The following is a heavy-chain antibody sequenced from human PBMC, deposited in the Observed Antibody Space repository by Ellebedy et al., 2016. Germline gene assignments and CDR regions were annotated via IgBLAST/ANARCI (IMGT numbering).Heavy chain of an antibody. D-gene: IGHD1-26*01. CDR1: GYSFTSYW. CDR3: ARHLQPRVGALDY. CDR2: IDPSDSYT. V-gene: IGHV5-10-1*01. J-gene: IGHJ4*02. Sequence: GESLKISCTGSGYSFTSYWITWVRQMPGKGLEWMGRIDPSDSYTNYSPSFQCHVTISADKSITAAYLQWSSLRASDTALYYCARHLQPRVGALDYWGQGTPVTVSS.